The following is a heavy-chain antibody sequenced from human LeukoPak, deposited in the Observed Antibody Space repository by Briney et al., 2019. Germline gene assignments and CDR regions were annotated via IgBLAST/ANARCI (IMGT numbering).Heavy chain of an antibody. J-gene: IGHJ4*02. D-gene: IGHD6-13*01. CDR1: GGSFSGYY. CDR2: INHSGST. CDR3: ARHPGSSWYGGYYFDY. Sequence: SETLSLTCAVYGGSFSGYYWSWIRQPPGKGLQWIRKINHSGSTNYNPSLKSRVTISVDTSKNQFSLRLSSVTAADTAVYYCARHPGSSWYGGYYFDYWGQGTLVTVSS. V-gene: IGHV4-34*01.